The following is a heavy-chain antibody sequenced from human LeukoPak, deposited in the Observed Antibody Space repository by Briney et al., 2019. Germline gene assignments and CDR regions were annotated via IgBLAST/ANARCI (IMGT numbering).Heavy chain of an antibody. CDR1: GFTFSSYA. D-gene: IGHD2-15*01. Sequence: GGSLRLSCAASGFTFSSYAMSWVRQAPGKGLEWVSSISSTGGITYYADSVKGRFTISRDNSKNTLYLQMNSLRAEDTAVYYCAKNGDRGAYCTGGTCYPYFYYYMDVWGKGTTVTI. V-gene: IGHV3-23*01. J-gene: IGHJ6*03. CDR3: AKNGDRGAYCTGGTCYPYFYYYMDV. CDR2: ISSTGGIT.